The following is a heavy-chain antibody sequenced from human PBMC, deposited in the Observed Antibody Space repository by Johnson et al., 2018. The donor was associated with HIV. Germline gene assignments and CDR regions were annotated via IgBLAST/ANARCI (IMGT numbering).Heavy chain of an antibody. J-gene: IGHJ3*02. Sequence: QVQLVESGGGVVQPGRSLRLSCAASGFTFSSYGMHWVRQAPGKGLEWVAVIWYDGGNKYYADSVKGRFTISRDNSKNTLYLQMNSLRAEDTAVYYCARHADPWFVSGYYNGAFDIWGQGTMVTVSS. CDR3: ARHADPWFVSGYYNGAFDI. CDR2: IWYDGGNK. CDR1: GFTFSSYG. D-gene: IGHD3-22*01. V-gene: IGHV3-33*01.